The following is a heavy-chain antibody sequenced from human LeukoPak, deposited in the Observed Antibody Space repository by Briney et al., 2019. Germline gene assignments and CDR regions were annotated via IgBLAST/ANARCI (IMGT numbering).Heavy chain of an antibody. D-gene: IGHD3-22*01. CDR1: GGSFSGYY. J-gene: IGHJ4*02. CDR3: ARAVGRITMIVVVPHFDY. Sequence: SETLSLTCAVYGGSFSGYYWSWIRQPPGKGLEWIGEINHSGSTNYNPSLTSRVTISVDTSKNQFSLKLRSVTAADTAVYYCARAVGRITMIVVVPHFDYWGQGTLVTVSS. CDR2: INHSGST. V-gene: IGHV4-34*01.